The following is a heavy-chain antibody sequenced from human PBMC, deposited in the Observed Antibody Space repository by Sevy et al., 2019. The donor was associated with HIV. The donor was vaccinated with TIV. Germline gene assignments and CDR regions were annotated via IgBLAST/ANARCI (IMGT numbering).Heavy chain of an antibody. D-gene: IGHD5-18*01. Sequence: GGSLRLSCEASGFTFSSYWMHWVRQSPGKGLVWVSRISSDGSPTNYADSVKGRFTISRDNAKNTLYLQMNSLRAEDTALYYCARRYRYGYGMDVWGHGTTVTVSS. CDR1: GFTFSSYW. CDR3: ARRYRYGYGMDV. J-gene: IGHJ6*02. V-gene: IGHV3-74*01. CDR2: ISSDGSPT.